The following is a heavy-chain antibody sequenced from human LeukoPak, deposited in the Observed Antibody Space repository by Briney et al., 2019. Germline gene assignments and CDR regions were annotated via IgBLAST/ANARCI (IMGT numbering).Heavy chain of an antibody. J-gene: IGHJ5*02. V-gene: IGHV3-23*01. CDR2: ISGSGGST. CDR3: AMAGAYSSSWYEYNWFDP. D-gene: IGHD6-13*01. Sequence: GGSLRLSCAASGFTFSSYAMSWVRQAPGKGLEWVSAISGSGGSTYYADSVKGRFTISRDNSKNTLYLQMNSLRAEDTAVYYCAMAGAYSSSWYEYNWFDPWGQGTLVTVSS. CDR1: GFTFSSYA.